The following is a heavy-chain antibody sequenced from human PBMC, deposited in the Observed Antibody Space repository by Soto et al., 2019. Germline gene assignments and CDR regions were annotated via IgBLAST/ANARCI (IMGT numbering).Heavy chain of an antibody. D-gene: IGHD2-8*02. V-gene: IGHV4-39*01. Sequence: XETLSLTCTVSGGSVISPNSYWGWIRRAPGKELEWLGNIYYSRSTYYIPSLESRLTISADTSKNQFSLRLTSVTAADTAVYYCARGSCTGGACDGAVDDWGRGTLVTVSS. J-gene: IGHJ4*03. CDR2: IYYSRST. CDR3: ARGSCTGGACDGAVDD. CDR1: GGSVISPNSY.